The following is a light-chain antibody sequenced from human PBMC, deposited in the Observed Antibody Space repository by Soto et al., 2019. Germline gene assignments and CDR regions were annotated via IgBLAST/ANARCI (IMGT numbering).Light chain of an antibody. CDR2: EVS. Sequence: QSVLTQSASVSGSPGQSITISCTGTSSDVGGYNYVSWYQQYPGKAPKLMIYEVSNRPSGVSNRFSGSKSGNTASLTISGLQAEDEADYYCSSYTSSYTSSSTLVVFGGGTKLTVL. CDR3: SSYTSSYTSSSTLVV. J-gene: IGLJ2*01. V-gene: IGLV2-14*01. CDR1: SSDVGGYNY.